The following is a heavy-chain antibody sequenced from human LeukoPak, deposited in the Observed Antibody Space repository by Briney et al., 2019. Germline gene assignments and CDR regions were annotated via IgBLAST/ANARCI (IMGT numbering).Heavy chain of an antibody. D-gene: IGHD3-22*01. CDR3: ARDHRPYYYDSMTY. CDR1: GFTFSSYA. CDR2: ISGSGGST. Sequence: GGSLRLSCVASGFTFSSYAMSWVRQAPGKGLEWVSVISGSGGSTYYADSVKGRFTISRDNSKNTLYLQMNSLRAEDTAVYYCARDHRPYYYDSMTYWGQGTLVTVSS. V-gene: IGHV3-23*01. J-gene: IGHJ4*02.